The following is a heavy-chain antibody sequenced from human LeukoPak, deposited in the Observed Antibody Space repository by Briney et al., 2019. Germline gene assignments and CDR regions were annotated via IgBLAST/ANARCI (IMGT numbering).Heavy chain of an antibody. V-gene: IGHV1-18*01. J-gene: IGHJ5*02. Sequence: ASVKVSCKASGYTFTTYAMNWVRQAPGQGLEWMGWISAYNGNTNYAQKLQGRVTMTTDTSTSTAYMELRSLRSDDTAVYYCARDPVTVTTGWFDPWGQGTLVTVSS. CDR3: ARDPVTVTTGWFDP. D-gene: IGHD4-17*01. CDR2: ISAYNGNT. CDR1: GYTFTTYA.